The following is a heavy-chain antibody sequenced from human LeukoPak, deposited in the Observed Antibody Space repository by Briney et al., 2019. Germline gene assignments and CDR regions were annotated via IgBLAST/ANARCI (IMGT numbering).Heavy chain of an antibody. J-gene: IGHJ3*01. Sequence: GGSLRLSCVASGFTFSSYSMNWVRQAPGKGLEWVSYISSTSTGIYYADSVKDRFTISREDAKKSLYLQMDSLRAEDTAVYYCARDWRSYYDCSGSLDLWGQGTMVTVSS. CDR2: ISSTSTGI. CDR1: GFTFSSYS. V-gene: IGHV3-48*04. D-gene: IGHD3-22*01. CDR3: ARDWRSYYDCSGSLDL.